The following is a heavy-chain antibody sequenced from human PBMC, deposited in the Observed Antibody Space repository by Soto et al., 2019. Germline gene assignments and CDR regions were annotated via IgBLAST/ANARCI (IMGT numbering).Heavy chain of an antibody. CDR2: IDPSDPYT. J-gene: IGHJ6*04. Sequence: PGKSLKVSCNGSGYSFNSYWISWVRQMPGKGLERMRRIDPSDPYTKYSPSFQGHDTIAADKSIRTAYLQLSRLKPSDTAMYRFARIEIPEVVIAFPGMGVRGEGTTVAGSS. CDR3: ARIEIPEVVIAFPGMGV. V-gene: IGHV5-10-1*01. CDR1: GYSFNSYW. D-gene: IGHD2-15*01.